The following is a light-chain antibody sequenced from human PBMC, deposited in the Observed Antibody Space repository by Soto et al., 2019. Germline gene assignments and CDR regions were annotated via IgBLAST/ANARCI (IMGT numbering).Light chain of an antibody. CDR1: QTVLYSSNNKNH. CDR3: QQCYGTPRT. CDR2: WAS. V-gene: IGKV4-1*01. J-gene: IGKJ1*01. Sequence: DIVMTPPRASLSVYLGERATINCKSSQTVLYSSNNKNHLAWYQQRPGQPPKLLFSWASTRESGVPDRFSASGSGTDFTLSIGSLLAEDGAVYYCQQCYGTPRTFGQGTKVDIK.